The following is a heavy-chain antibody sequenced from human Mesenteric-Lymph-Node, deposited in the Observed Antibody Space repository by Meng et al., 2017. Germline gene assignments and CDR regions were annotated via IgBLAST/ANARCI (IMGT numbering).Heavy chain of an antibody. J-gene: IGHJ4*02. Sequence: GESLKISCAASGFIFSNYAMTWVRQAPGKGLEWVSVMSGSADNTFYADSVKGRFTISRDNSKNTLYLQMNNLRAEDTALYYCTKDDPATGSYPRAYFDYWGQGTLVTVSS. CDR2: MSGSADNT. CDR1: GFIFSNYA. V-gene: IGHV3-23*01. D-gene: IGHD1-26*01. CDR3: TKDDPATGSYPRAYFDY.